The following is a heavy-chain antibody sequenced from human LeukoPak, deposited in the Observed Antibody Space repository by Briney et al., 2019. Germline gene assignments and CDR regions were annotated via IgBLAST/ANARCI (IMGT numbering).Heavy chain of an antibody. J-gene: IGHJ4*02. Sequence: SETLSLTCTVSGYSISNGYYWSWIRQPPGKGLEWIGEINHSGSTNYNPSLKSRVTISVDTSKNQFSLKLSSVTAADTAVYYCAGSPGIQLWFADWGQGTLVTVSS. V-gene: IGHV4-34*01. CDR3: AGSPGIQLWFAD. CDR1: GYSISNGYY. CDR2: INHSGST. D-gene: IGHD5-18*01.